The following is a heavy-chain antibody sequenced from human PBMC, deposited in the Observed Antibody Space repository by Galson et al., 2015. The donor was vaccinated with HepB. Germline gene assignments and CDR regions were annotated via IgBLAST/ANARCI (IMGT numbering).Heavy chain of an antibody. J-gene: IGHJ6*02. CDR1: GYIFTNYA. V-gene: IGHV7-4-1*02. Sequence: SVKVSCKASGYIFTNYAMSWVRQAPGQGLEWLGWINTNTRTATYAQGLTGRFVFSLVTSVSTAYLQISSLKAEDTAVYYCARDRVEGRSMDVWGQGTTVTVSS. CDR3: ARDRVEGRSMDV. CDR2: INTNTRTA.